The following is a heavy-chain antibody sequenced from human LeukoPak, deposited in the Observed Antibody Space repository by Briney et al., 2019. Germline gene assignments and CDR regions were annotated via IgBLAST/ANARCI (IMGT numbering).Heavy chain of an antibody. Sequence: GGSLRLSCTASGFTFGDYAMNWVRQAPGKGLEWVSYISSSGSTIYYADSVKGRFTISRDNAKNSLYLQMNSLRAEDTAVYYCARAKEGGYNSPFDYWGQGTLVTVSS. J-gene: IGHJ4*02. V-gene: IGHV3-48*03. D-gene: IGHD5-24*01. CDR2: ISSSGSTI. CDR3: ARAKEGGYNSPFDY. CDR1: GFTFGDYA.